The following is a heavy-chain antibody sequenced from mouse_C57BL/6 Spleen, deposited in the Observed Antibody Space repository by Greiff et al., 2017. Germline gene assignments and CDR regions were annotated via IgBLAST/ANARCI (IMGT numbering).Heavy chain of an antibody. CDR2: IYPRSGNT. Sequence: QVHVKQSGAELARPGASVKLSCKASGYTFTSYGISWVKQRPGQGLEWIGEIYPRSGNTYYNEKFKGKATLTADKSSSTAYMELRSLTSEDSAVYFCAAHYDGFAYWGQGTLVTVSA. CDR3: AAHYDGFAY. V-gene: IGHV1-81*01. CDR1: GYTFTSYG. J-gene: IGHJ3*01. D-gene: IGHD2-4*01.